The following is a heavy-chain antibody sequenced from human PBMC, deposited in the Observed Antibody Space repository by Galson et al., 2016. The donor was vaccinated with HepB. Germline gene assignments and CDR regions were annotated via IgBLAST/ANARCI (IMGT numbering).Heavy chain of an antibody. D-gene: IGHD1-20*01. CDR3: GRSHLITATPGGWFDP. CDR2: IYYSGSS. Sequence: SETLSLTCTVSGGPISDTDYYWGWIRQPPGRGLEWIGSIYYSGSSYYNPSLKSRVTMSGDTSKNQFSLKLSSLTAADHAVYYCGRSHLITATPGGWFDPWGQGTLVTVSS. V-gene: IGHV4-39*01. J-gene: IGHJ5*02. CDR1: GGPISDTDYY.